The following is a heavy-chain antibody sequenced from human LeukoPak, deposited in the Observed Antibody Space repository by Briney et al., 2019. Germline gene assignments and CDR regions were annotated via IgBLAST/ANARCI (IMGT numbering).Heavy chain of an antibody. Sequence: SETLSLTCTVSGGAITSSSYYWGWIRHPPGRGLEWSGSIYYSGSTYYNPSLKSRVSLSVDTSKNQFSLRLNSVTAADTAVYYCARHGELGYSYGYWDYWGQGTLVTVSS. CDR3: ARHGELGYSYGYWDY. D-gene: IGHD5-18*01. CDR2: IYYSGST. CDR1: GGAITSSSYY. J-gene: IGHJ4*02. V-gene: IGHV4-39*01.